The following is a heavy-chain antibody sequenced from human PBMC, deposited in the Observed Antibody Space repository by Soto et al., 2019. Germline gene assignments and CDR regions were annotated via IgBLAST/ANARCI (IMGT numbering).Heavy chain of an antibody. CDR1: GFSFSTYG. Sequence: QVQMVESGGGVVQPGRSLRLSCAASGFSFSTYGMHWVRQVPGKGLEWMAVISNDGSNKYYADYVKGRFTISRDNSKDTLFLQMNRLRGEDTAIYYCAKVIRADSTSSNFYYYSGMDVWGQGTTVTVSS. CDR3: AKVIRADSTSSNFYYYSGMDV. V-gene: IGHV3-30*18. CDR2: ISNDGSNK. D-gene: IGHD6-6*01. J-gene: IGHJ6*02.